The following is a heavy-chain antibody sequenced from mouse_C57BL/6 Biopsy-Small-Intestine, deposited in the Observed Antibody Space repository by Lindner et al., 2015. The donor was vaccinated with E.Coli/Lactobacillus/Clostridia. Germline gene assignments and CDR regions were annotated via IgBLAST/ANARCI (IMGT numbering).Heavy chain of an antibody. CDR2: IWSDGSA. J-gene: IGHJ3*01. CDR3: ARQEDGYYVFTY. Sequence: VQLQESGPGLVAPSQSLSITCTVSGFSLTSYGVHWVRQPPGEGLEWLVVIWSDGSATYNSALKSRLSISKDNSKSQVFLKMNSLQTDDTAMYYCARQEDGYYVFTYWGQGTLVTVSA. CDR1: GFSLTSYG. V-gene: IGHV2-6-1*01. D-gene: IGHD2-3*01.